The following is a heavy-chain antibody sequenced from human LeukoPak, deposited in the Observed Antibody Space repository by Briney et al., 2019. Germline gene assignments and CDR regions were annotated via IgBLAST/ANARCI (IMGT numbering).Heavy chain of an antibody. J-gene: IGHJ4*02. D-gene: IGHD1-26*01. Sequence: SETLSLTCTVSGGSISSYYWSWIRQPPGRGLEWIGYIYYSGSTNYNPSLKSRVTISVDTSKNQFSLKLSSVTAADTAVYYCARLSEGELQKEYYFDYWGQGTLVTVSS. CDR3: ARLSEGELQKEYYFDY. CDR2: IYYSGST. V-gene: IGHV4-59*08. CDR1: GGSISSYY.